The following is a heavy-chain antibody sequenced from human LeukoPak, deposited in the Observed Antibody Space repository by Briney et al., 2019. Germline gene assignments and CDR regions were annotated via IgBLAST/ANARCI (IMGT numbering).Heavy chain of an antibody. J-gene: IGHJ1*01. D-gene: IGHD6-25*01. CDR1: GGTFSSYA. CDR2: IIPIFGTA. Sequence: SVKVSCKASGGTFSSYAISWVRQAPGQGREWMGRIIPIFGTANYAQKFQGRVTITTDESTSTAYMELSSLRSEDTAVYYCAREGMAARYFQHWGQGTLVTVSS. V-gene: IGHV1-69*05. CDR3: AREGMAARYFQH.